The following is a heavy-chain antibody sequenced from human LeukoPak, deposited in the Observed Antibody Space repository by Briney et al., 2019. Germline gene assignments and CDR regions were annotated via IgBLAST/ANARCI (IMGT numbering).Heavy chain of an antibody. V-gene: IGHV1-2*02. Sequence: ASVKVSCKASGYTFTGYYMHWVRQAPGQGLEWMGWINPNSGGTNYAQKFQGRVTMTRDTSIGTAYMELSRLRSDDTAVYYCARVVTDSGYDFPRRHYYYMDVWGKGTTVTVSS. CDR1: GYTFTGYY. D-gene: IGHD5-12*01. J-gene: IGHJ6*03. CDR2: INPNSGGT. CDR3: ARVVTDSGYDFPRRHYYYMDV.